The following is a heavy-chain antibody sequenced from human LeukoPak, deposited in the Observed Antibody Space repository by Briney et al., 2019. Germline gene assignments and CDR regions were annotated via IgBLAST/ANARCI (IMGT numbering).Heavy chain of an antibody. J-gene: IGHJ4*02. CDR3: ARVRRVSASYYFDY. V-gene: IGHV3-21*01. CDR1: GFTFSSYW. CDR2: ISSYSTYI. Sequence: GGSLRLSCAASGFTFSSYWMSWVRQAPGKGLEWVSSISSYSTYIYYADSVRGRFTISRDNAKNSLYLQMNSLRAEDTAIYFCARVRRVSASYYFDYWGQGTLVTVSS.